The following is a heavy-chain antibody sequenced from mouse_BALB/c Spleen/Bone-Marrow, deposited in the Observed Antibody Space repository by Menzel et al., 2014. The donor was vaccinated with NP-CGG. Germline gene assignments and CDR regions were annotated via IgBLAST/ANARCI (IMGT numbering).Heavy chain of an antibody. V-gene: IGHV3-8*02. D-gene: IGHD1-1*01. CDR3: ARGGGSSYNYAMDY. J-gene: IGHJ4*01. Sequence: EVQRVESGPSLVKPSQTLSLTCSVTGDSITSGYWNWIRKFPGNKLEYMGYISYSGSTYYNPSLKSRISITRDTSKNQYYLQLNSVTTEDTATYYCARGGGSSYNYAMDYWGRGTSVTVSS. CDR2: ISYSGST. CDR1: GDSITSGY.